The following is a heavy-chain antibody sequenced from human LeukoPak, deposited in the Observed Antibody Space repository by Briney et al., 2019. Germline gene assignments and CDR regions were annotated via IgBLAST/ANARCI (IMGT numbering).Heavy chain of an antibody. Sequence: GGSLRLSCAASGFTFSSYEMNWVRQAPGKGLEWVSYISSSGSTIYYADSVKGRFTISRDNAKNSLYLQMNSLRAEDTAVYYCARGYSSGWYDYYYYMDVWGKGTTVTISS. CDR2: ISSSGSTI. D-gene: IGHD6-19*01. J-gene: IGHJ6*03. CDR3: ARGYSSGWYDYYYYMDV. V-gene: IGHV3-48*03. CDR1: GFTFSSYE.